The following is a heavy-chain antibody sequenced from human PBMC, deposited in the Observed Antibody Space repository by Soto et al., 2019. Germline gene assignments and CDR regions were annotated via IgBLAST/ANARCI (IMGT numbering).Heavy chain of an antibody. CDR1: GFTFSSYA. V-gene: IGHV3-23*01. CDR3: AKDSSTYAIFGVVQLGY. Sequence: GGSLRLSCAASGFTFSSYAMSWVRQAPGKGLEWVSAISGSGGSTYYADSVKGRFTISRDNSKNTLYLQMNSLRAEDTAVYYCAKDSSTYAIFGVVQLGYWGQGTLVTVSS. CDR2: ISGSGGST. D-gene: IGHD3-3*01. J-gene: IGHJ4*02.